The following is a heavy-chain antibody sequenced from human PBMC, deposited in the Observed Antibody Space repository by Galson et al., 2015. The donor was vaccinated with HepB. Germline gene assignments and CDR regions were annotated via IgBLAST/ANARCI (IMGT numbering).Heavy chain of an antibody. D-gene: IGHD2-2*01. V-gene: IGHV1-46*01. CDR2: INPSGGTT. Sequence: SVKVSCKASGGTFTSYYMHWVRQAPGQGLEWMGIINPSGGTTSYAQKFLGRVTMTRDTSTSTVYMELSSLRSEDTAAYYCARIECSSTSCYFNYYGMDVWGQGTTVTVSS. CDR3: ARIECSSTSCYFNYYGMDV. CDR1: GGTFTSYY. J-gene: IGHJ6*02.